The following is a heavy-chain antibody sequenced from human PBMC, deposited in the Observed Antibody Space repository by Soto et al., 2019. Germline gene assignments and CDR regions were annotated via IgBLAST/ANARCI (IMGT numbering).Heavy chain of an antibody. D-gene: IGHD6-6*01. V-gene: IGHV4-39*01. CDR1: GGSISSSSYY. CDR3: ARHVGEYSGSILV. CDR2: IYYSGST. Sequence: SETLSLTCTVSGGSISSSSYYWGWIRQPPGKGLEWIGSIYYSGSTYYNPSLKSRVTISVDTSKNQFSLKLSSVTAADTAVYYCARHVGEYSGSILVWGQGTLVTVSS. J-gene: IGHJ4*02.